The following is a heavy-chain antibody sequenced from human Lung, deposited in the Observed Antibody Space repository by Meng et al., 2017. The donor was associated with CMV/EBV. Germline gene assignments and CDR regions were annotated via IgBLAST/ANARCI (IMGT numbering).Heavy chain of an antibody. V-gene: IGHV3-30*02. Sequence: GGSLRLSCAASGFIFSTYGMHWVRQAPGKGLEWVAFIRYDESDKYYADSVKGRFTISRDNSKNTLYLQMNSLRAEDTAVYYCAKWGSGSYFDSWGQGTLV. CDR2: IRYDESDK. CDR3: AKWGSGSYFDS. J-gene: IGHJ4*02. CDR1: GFIFSTYG. D-gene: IGHD1-26*01.